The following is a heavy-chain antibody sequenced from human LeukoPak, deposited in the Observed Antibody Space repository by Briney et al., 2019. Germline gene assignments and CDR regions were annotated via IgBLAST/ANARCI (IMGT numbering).Heavy chain of an antibody. CDR3: ARVNLRGSNYNWFDP. CDR2: ITPVINTA. V-gene: IGHV1-69*04. D-gene: IGHD1-26*01. Sequence: APVKVSCKSSGGVFNDYAFSWVRQAPGQGLEWMGKITPVINTANYAQTFQGRVSIYADKSTTTVYMDLSGLRPDDTAAYYCARVNLRGSNYNWFDPWGQGTLVTVAS. J-gene: IGHJ5*02. CDR1: GGVFNDYA.